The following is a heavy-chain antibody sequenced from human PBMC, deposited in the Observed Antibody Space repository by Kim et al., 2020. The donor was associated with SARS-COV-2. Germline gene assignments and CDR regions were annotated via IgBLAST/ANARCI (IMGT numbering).Heavy chain of an antibody. CDR3: AKETDYYDSSGYYGGVDY. D-gene: IGHD3-22*01. V-gene: IGHV3-23*01. J-gene: IGHJ4*02. Sequence: GRFTIYRDNSKNTLYLKMNSLRAEDTAVYYCAKETDYYDSSGYYGGVDYWGQGTLVTVSS.